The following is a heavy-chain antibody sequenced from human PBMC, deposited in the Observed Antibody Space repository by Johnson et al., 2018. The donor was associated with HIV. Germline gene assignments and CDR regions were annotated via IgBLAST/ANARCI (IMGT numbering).Heavy chain of an antibody. CDR2: INWNGGST. CDR3: ARNSESSRAVVVIATGGMGAFEI. J-gene: IGHJ3*02. V-gene: IGHV3-20*04. Sequence: EQLVESGGGVVRPGGSLRLSCAASGFTFDDYGMSWVRQAPGKGLEWVSGINWNGGSTGYADSVKGRFTISRDNAKNSLYLQMNSLRAEDTALYYCARNSESSRAVVVIATGGMGAFEIWGQGTMVTVSS. D-gene: IGHD2-21*01. CDR1: GFTFDDYG.